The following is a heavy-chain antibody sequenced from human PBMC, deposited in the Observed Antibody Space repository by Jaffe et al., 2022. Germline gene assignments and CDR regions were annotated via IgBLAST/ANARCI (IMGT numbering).Heavy chain of an antibody. J-gene: IGHJ6*03. V-gene: IGHV4-4*02. CDR3: ARVTHTVESPNYYYYYMDV. Sequence: QVQLQESGPGLVKPSGTLSLTCAVSGGSISSSNWWSWVRQPPGKGLEWIGEIYHSGSTNYNPSLKSRVTISVDKSKNQFSLKLSSVTAADTAVYYCARVTHTVESPNYYYYYMDVWGKGTTVTVSS. CDR2: IYHSGST. CDR1: GGSISSSNW. D-gene: IGHD4-4*01.